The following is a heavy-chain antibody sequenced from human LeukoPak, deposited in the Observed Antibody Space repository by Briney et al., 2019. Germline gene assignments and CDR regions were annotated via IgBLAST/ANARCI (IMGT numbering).Heavy chain of an antibody. CDR1: GYRFTSYW. J-gene: IGHJ5*02. Sequence: GESLKISCKGSGYRFTSYWIGWVRQMPGKGLEWMGIIYPGDSDTSYSPSFQGQVTISADKSISTAYLQWSSLKASDTAMYYCARTSYYYDSSGYSGWFDPWGQGTLVTVSS. D-gene: IGHD3-22*01. CDR3: ARTSYYYDSSGYSGWFDP. CDR2: IYPGDSDT. V-gene: IGHV5-51*01.